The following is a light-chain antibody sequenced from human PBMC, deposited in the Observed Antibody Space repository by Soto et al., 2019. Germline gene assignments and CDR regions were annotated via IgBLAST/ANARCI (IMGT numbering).Light chain of an antibody. V-gene: IGKV3-15*01. Sequence: EIVMTQSPATLSASPGERATLPCRASQSVSSNLAWYQQKPGQAPRLLIYGASTRATGIPARFSGSGSGTEFTLTISSLQSEDFAVYYCQQYNNWLWTFGQGTKVDIK. J-gene: IGKJ1*01. CDR1: QSVSSN. CDR3: QQYNNWLWT. CDR2: GAS.